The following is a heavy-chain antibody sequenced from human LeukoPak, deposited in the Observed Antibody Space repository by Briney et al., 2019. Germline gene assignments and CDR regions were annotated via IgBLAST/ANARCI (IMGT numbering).Heavy chain of an antibody. J-gene: IGHJ5*02. CDR2: INHSGST. CDR1: GGSFSGYY. V-gene: IGHV4-34*01. CDR3: ARDVEMATITGLANWFDP. Sequence: SETLSLTCAVYGGSFSGYYWSWIRQPPGKGLEWIGEINHSGSTNYNPSLKSRVTISVDTSKNQFSLKLSSVTAADTAVYYCARDVEMATITGLANWFDPWGQGTLVTVSS. D-gene: IGHD5-24*01.